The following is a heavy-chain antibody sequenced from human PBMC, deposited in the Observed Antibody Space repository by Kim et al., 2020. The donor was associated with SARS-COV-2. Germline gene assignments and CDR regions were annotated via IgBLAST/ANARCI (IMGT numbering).Heavy chain of an antibody. CDR1: GYSFTSYW. CDR3: ARYMGYQLLAGAWYFDL. V-gene: IGHV5-51*01. J-gene: IGHJ2*01. CDR2: IYPGDSDT. D-gene: IGHD2-2*01. Sequence: GESLKISCKGSGYSFTSYWIGWVRQMPGKGLEWMGIIYPGDSDTRYSPSFQGQVTISADKSISTAYLQWSSLKASDTAMYYCARYMGYQLLAGAWYFDLWGRGTLVTVSS.